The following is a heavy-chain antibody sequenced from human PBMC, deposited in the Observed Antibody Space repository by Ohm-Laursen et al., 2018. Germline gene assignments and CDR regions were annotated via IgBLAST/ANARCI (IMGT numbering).Heavy chain of an antibody. CDR2: ISEDGSLI. CDR3: ARDLADSSGAPFDP. J-gene: IGHJ5*02. V-gene: IGHV3-7*01. CDR1: GFIFSNYY. Sequence: GSLRLSCAASGFIFSNYYISWVRQAPGKGLEWVANISEDGSLIYYLDSVKGRFTISRDNAKNSLYLQMNSLRAEDTAVYYCARDLADSSGAPFDPWGQGTLVTVSS. D-gene: IGHD3-22*01.